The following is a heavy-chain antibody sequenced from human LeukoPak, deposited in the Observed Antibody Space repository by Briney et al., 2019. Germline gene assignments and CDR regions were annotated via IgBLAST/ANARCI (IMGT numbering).Heavy chain of an antibody. D-gene: IGHD6-6*01. J-gene: IGHJ5*02. V-gene: IGHV4-59*11. CDR2: IYFSGST. CDR1: GGSISSQY. Sequence: PSETLSLTCTVSGGSISSQYWSWIRRPPGKGLEWIGYIYFSGSTNYNPSLKSRVTISVDTSKNQFSLKLSSVTAADTAVYYCARLRRQLVPDWFDPWGQGTLVTVSS. CDR3: ARLRRQLVPDWFDP.